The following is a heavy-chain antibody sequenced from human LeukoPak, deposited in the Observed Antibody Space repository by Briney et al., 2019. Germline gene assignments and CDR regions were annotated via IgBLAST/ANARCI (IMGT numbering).Heavy chain of an antibody. D-gene: IGHD6-19*01. CDR2: ISSGGANT. V-gene: IGHV3-23*01. Sequence: GGSLRLSCAASGFTFSTYAMTWVRQAPGKGLEWVSTISSGGANTYYADSVKGRFTISRDSSKNTLYLQMNSPRAEDTAVYYCAKTTGWPYYFDYWGQGTLVTVSS. J-gene: IGHJ4*02. CDR3: AKTTGWPYYFDY. CDR1: GFTFSTYA.